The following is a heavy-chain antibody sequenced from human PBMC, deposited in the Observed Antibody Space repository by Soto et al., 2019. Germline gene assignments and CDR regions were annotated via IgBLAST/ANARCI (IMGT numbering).Heavy chain of an antibody. Sequence: SQTLSLTCAISGDSVSSNSAAWNWIRQSPSRGLEWLGRTYYRSKWYNDYAVSVKSRITINPDTSKNQFSLQLNSVTPEDTAVYYCARVVHDYVWGSYRDYYYGMDVWGQGTTVTVSP. J-gene: IGHJ6*01. D-gene: IGHD3-16*02. CDR2: TYYRSKWYN. CDR3: ARVVHDYVWGSYRDYYYGMDV. V-gene: IGHV6-1*01. CDR1: GDSVSSNSAA.